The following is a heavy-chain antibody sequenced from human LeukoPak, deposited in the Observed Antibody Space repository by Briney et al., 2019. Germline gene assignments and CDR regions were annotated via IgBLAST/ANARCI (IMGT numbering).Heavy chain of an antibody. D-gene: IGHD4-23*01. Sequence: SETLSLTCTVSGGSISSYYWSWIRQPPGKGLEWIGYIYYSGSTNYNPSLKSRVTISVDTSKNQFSLKLSSVPAADTAVYYCARTYGGISSGSFDPWGQGTLATVSS. CDR3: ARTYGGISSGSFDP. J-gene: IGHJ5*02. CDR1: GGSISSYY. CDR2: IYYSGST. V-gene: IGHV4-59*01.